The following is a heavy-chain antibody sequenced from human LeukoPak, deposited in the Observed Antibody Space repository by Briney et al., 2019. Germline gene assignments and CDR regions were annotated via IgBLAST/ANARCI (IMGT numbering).Heavy chain of an antibody. D-gene: IGHD2-2*01. V-gene: IGHV4-59*01. Sequence: SETLSLTCTVSGGSISSYYWSWIRQPPGKGLEWIGYIYYSGSTNYNPSLKSRVTISVDTSKNQFSLKLSSVTAADTAVYYCARVWCSSTSCPDYWGQGTLVTVS. CDR3: ARVWCSSTSCPDY. CDR2: IYYSGST. J-gene: IGHJ4*02. CDR1: GGSISSYY.